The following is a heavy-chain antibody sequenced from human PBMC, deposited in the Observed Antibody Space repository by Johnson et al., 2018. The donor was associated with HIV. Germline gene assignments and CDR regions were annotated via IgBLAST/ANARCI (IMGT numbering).Heavy chain of an antibody. CDR2: ISYDGGNK. CDR3: ATFGGGSFHAFDI. Sequence: QVQLVESGGGVVQPGGSLRLSCAASGFTVSGKYMTWVRQAPGKGLEWVAVISYDGGNKYYADSVKGRFTISRDNSKNTLYLQMNSLRAEDTAVYYCATFGGGSFHAFDIWGQGTMVTVSS. D-gene: IGHD1-26*01. V-gene: IGHV3-30*03. CDR1: GFTVSGKY. J-gene: IGHJ3*02.